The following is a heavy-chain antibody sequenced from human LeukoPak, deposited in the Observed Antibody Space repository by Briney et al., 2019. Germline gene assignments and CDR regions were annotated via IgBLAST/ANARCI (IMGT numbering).Heavy chain of an antibody. CDR3: SRDGTGVYNLVQY. Sequence: AASLKISCNASGYTFTGYYVHWGRHAPGQGLEWMGWINPNSGGTTYAQEFQGSVTMTRDASVNAVHIELSRLRSDDAAAYYCSRDGTGVYNLVQYWGQGTLVTVSS. CDR2: INPNSGGT. CDR1: GYTFTGYY. J-gene: IGHJ4*02. V-gene: IGHV1-2*02. D-gene: IGHD5-24*01.